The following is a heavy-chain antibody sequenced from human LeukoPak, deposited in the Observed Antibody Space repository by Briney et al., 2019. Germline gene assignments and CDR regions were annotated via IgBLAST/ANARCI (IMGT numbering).Heavy chain of an antibody. Sequence: PSETLSLTCTVSGGSISSGSYYWGWIRQPAGKGLEWIGRIYTSGSTNYNPSLKGRVTISVDTSKNQFSLKLSSVTAADTAVYYCARGGDLRNGKKTGRRSTDFDYWGQGTPVTVSS. V-gene: IGHV4-61*02. D-gene: IGHD4-17*01. CDR2: IYTSGST. CDR1: GGSISSGSYY. J-gene: IGHJ4*02. CDR3: ARGGDLRNGKKTGRRSTDFDY.